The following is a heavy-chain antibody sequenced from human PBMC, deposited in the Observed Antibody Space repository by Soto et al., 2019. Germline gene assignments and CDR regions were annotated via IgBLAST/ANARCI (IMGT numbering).Heavy chain of an antibody. V-gene: IGHV5-51*01. D-gene: IGHD3-10*01. CDR1: GYRFTSYW. CDR2: IYPADSDT. CDR3: ARRASGGGYGMDV. Sequence: GESLKISCETSGYRFTSYWIAWVRQMPGKGLEWMGFIYPADSDTKYSPSFQGQVTISADKSISTAYLQWSSLKASDTAMYYCARRASGGGYGMDVWGQGTTVTVSS. J-gene: IGHJ6*02.